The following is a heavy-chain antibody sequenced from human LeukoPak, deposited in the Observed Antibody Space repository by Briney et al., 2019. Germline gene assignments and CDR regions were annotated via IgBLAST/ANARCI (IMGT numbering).Heavy chain of an antibody. V-gene: IGHV3-30*18. Sequence: GGSLRLSCAASGFTFSSYGMHWVRQAPGKGLEWVAVISYDGSNKYYADSVKGRFTISRDNSKNTLYLQMNSLRAEDTAVYYCAKPGGRCYDTPGAFDIWGQGTMVTVSS. D-gene: IGHD3-22*01. CDR3: AKPGGRCYDTPGAFDI. CDR2: ISYDGSNK. CDR1: GFTFSSYG. J-gene: IGHJ3*02.